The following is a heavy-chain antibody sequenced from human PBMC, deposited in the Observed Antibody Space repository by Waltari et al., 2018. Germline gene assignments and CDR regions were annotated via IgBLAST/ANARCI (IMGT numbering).Heavy chain of an antibody. CDR1: GGSISSGGYS. D-gene: IGHD3-3*01. CDR2: IYHSGST. CDR3: ARVNARERVFGVDRGWFDP. V-gene: IGHV4-30-2*01. J-gene: IGHJ5*02. Sequence: QLQLQESGSGLVKPSQTLSLTCAVSGGSISSGGYSWSWIRQPPGKGLEWIGYIYHSGSTYYNPSLNSRVTISVDRSKNQFSLKLSSVTAADTAVYYCARVNARERVFGVDRGWFDPWGQGTLVTVSS.